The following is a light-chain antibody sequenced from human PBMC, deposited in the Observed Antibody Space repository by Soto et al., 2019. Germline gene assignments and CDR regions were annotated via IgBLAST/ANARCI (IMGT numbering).Light chain of an antibody. Sequence: EIVMTQSPATLSVSPGERATLSCRASQSVSSNLAWYQQKPGQAPRLVIYGASSRATGIPARFSGSGSGTEFTLTISSLQSEEFAVYYCQQYNIRPPWTFGQGTKVEIK. V-gene: IGKV3-15*01. CDR3: QQYNIRPPWT. J-gene: IGKJ1*01. CDR1: QSVSSN. CDR2: GAS.